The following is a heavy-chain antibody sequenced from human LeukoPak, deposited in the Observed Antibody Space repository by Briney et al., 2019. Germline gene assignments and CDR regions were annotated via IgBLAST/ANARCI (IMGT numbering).Heavy chain of an antibody. CDR1: GFTFSDYD. D-gene: IGHD4-23*01. CDR3: ARNSGTFDP. J-gene: IGHJ5*02. V-gene: IGHV3-11*01. CDR2: ITTSGSSI. Sequence: PGGSLRLSCAASGFTFSDYDMSWIRQAPGKGLEGVSYITTSGSSIYYADSVKGRFTISRDNAKNSPYLQMNSLSAEDTAVYYCARNSGTFDPWGQGTLVTVSS.